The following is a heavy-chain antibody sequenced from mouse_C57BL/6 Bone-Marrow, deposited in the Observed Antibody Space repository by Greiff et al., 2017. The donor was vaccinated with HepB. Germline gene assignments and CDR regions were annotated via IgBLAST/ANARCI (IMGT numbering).Heavy chain of an antibody. J-gene: IGHJ4*01. CDR3: TTWDYSSLYAMDY. CDR1: GFNIKDDY. Sequence: EVQRVESGAELVRPGASVKLSCTASGFNIKDDYMHWVKQRPEQGLEWIGWIDPENGDTEYASKFQGKATITADTSSNTAYLQLSSLTSEDTAVYYCTTWDYSSLYAMDYWGQGTSGTVSS. D-gene: IGHD2-5*01. CDR2: IDPENGDT. V-gene: IGHV14-4*01.